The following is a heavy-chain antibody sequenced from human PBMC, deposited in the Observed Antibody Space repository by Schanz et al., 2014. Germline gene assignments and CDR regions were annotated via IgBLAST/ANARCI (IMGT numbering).Heavy chain of an antibody. J-gene: IGHJ6*02. CDR2: ISSGGTTI. CDR1: GLTFSSAW. D-gene: IGHD3-22*01. Sequence: EVQLVASGGGLVKPGGSLRLSCAVSGLTFSSAWMGWVRQAPGKGLEWIAYISSGGTTIYYADSVKGRFTISRDNSKNTLFLQVNSLRAEDTAVYYCAKDHFGHYDSSGCSDCYYYGMDVWGQGTTVTVSS. V-gene: IGHV3-48*01. CDR3: AKDHFGHYDSSGCSDCYYYGMDV.